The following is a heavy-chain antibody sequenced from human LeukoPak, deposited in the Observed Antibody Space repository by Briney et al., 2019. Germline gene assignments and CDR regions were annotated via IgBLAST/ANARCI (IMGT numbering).Heavy chain of an antibody. J-gene: IGHJ4*02. D-gene: IGHD3-10*01. CDR2: INHDGSDT. Sequence: GGSLRLSCAASGFTFKLYWMHWVRQVPGRGPVWVSRINHDGSDTIYADSVRGRFTISRDDAKNTLYLQMNSLRAEDTAVYYCAKDREYGSGSSYDYWGQGTLVTVSS. CDR1: GFTFKLYW. CDR3: AKDREYGSGSSYDY. V-gene: IGHV3-74*01.